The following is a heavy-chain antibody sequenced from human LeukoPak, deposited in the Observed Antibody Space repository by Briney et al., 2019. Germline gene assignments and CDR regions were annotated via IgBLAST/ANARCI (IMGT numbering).Heavy chain of an antibody. CDR2: IYYSGST. CDR3: ARSNYDYVWGSYRYTNNFDY. Sequence: PSETLSLTCTVSGGSISSSSYSWGWIRQPPGKGLEWIGSIYYSGSTYYNPSLKSRVTISVDTSKNQFSLKLSSVTAADTAVYYCARSNYDYVWGSYRYTNNFDYWGQGTLVTVSS. D-gene: IGHD3-16*02. J-gene: IGHJ4*02. CDR1: GGSISSSSYS. V-gene: IGHV4-39*01.